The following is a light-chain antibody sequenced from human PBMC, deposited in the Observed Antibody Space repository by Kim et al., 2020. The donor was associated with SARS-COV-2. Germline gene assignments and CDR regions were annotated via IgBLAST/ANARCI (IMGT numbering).Light chain of an antibody. CDR3: QSADSSGTLVV. V-gene: IGLV3-25*03. J-gene: IGLJ2*01. Sequence: SYELTQPPSVSGSPGQTARITCSGDALPKQYAYWYQQKPGQAPVLVIYKDSERPSGIPERFSGSSSGTTVTLTISGVQAEDEADYYCQSADSSGTLVVFG. CDR2: KDS. CDR1: ALPKQY.